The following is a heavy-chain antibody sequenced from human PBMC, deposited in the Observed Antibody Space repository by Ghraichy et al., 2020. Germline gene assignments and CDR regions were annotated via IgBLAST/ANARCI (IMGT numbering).Heavy chain of an antibody. CDR2: IYYTGSA. Sequence: SETLSLTCTVSGGSISSENYFWSWNRQPPGKGLEWIGYIYYTGSAYYTPSLESRISISIDTSKNQFSLRLSSVTAADTAMYYCAREVNVVTDADAFDIWGQGTMVTVSS. CDR3: AREVNVVTDADAFDI. J-gene: IGHJ3*02. D-gene: IGHD2-21*02. V-gene: IGHV4-30-4*01. CDR1: GGSISSENYF.